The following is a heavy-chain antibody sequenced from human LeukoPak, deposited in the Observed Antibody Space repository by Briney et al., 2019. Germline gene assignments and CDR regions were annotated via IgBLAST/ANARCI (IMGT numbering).Heavy chain of an antibody. CDR2: ISGSGGST. J-gene: IGHJ4*02. D-gene: IGHD6-6*01. CDR1: GGTFSSYA. V-gene: IGHV3-23*01. CDR3: AKEGSSSAFDY. Sequence: ASVKVSCKASGGTFSSYAMSWVRQAPGKGLEWVSAISGSGGSTYYADSVKGRFTISRDNSKNTLYLQMNSLRAEDTAVYYCAKEGSSSAFDYWGQGTLVTVSS.